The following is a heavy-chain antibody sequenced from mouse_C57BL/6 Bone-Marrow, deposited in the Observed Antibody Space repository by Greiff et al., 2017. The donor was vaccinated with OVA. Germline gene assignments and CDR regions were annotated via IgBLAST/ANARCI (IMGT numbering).Heavy chain of an antibody. V-gene: IGHV1-69*01. CDR3: AREAPMVRECY. J-gene: IGHJ2*01. CDR2: IDPCDGCT. CDR1: GYTFTSYW. D-gene: IGHD2-2*01. Sequence: QVQLQQPGAELVMPGASVKLSCKASGYTFTSYWMHWVKQRPGQGLEWIGEIDPCDGCTNYNQKFKGKATLTVAKSYSTAYMQISSLTSEDSAVYSCAREAPMVRECYWGQGATLSVSS.